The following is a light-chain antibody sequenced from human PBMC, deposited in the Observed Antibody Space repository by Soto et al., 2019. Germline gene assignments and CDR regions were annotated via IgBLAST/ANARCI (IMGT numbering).Light chain of an antibody. Sequence: IAVSHSPATLSVCQGARVTFSSRASQSVSSSLAWYQQKPGQAPRLLIYGTSSRATGVPARFSGSGSGTDFTLTISRLEPEDFAVYYCQQYTSWPLTFGQGTKVDIK. CDR3: QQYTSWPLT. CDR1: QSVSSS. CDR2: GTS. V-gene: IGKV3D-15*01. J-gene: IGKJ1*01.